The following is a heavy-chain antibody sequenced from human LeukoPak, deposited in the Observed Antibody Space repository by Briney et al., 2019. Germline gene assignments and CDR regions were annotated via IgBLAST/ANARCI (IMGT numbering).Heavy chain of an antibody. CDR1: GGSFSGYY. J-gene: IGHJ4*02. V-gene: IGHV4-34*01. CDR2: INHSGGT. D-gene: IGHD3-22*01. CDR3: ARDISDYYDSSGYYSARGRFDY. Sequence: SETLSLTCAVYGGSFSGYYWSWIRQPPGKGLEWIGEINHSGGTNYNPSPKSRVTISVDTSKNQFSLKLSSVTAADTAVYYCARDISDYYDSSGYYSARGRFDYWGQGALVTVSS.